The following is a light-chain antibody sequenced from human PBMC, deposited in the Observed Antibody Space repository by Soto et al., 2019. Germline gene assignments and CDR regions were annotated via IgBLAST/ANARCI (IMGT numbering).Light chain of an antibody. V-gene: IGLV2-14*02. CDR1: NSDVGTHNL. Sequence: QSVLTQAASVSGSPGQSITISCTGTNSDVGTHNLVSWYQQHPGKAPKLIIYDVSNRPSGVSSRFSGSKSGNTASLTISGLQAEDEADYYCGSYTTSSNYVFGTGTKVTVL. CDR3: GSYTTSSNYV. J-gene: IGLJ1*01. CDR2: DVS.